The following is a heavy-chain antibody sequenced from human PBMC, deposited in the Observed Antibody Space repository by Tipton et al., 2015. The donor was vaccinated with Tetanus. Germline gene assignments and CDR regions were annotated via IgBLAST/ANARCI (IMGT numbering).Heavy chain of an antibody. Sequence: QSGPEVKKPGSSVKVSCKASGGTFSSYAISWVRQAPGQGLEWMGWISAYNGNTNYAQKLQGRVTMTTDTSTSTAYMELRSLRSDDTAVYYCAGDAMSAVAGLNDYWGQGTLVTVSS. J-gene: IGHJ4*02. D-gene: IGHD6-19*01. V-gene: IGHV1-18*01. CDR1: GGTFSSYA. CDR2: ISAYNGNT. CDR3: AGDAMSAVAGLNDY.